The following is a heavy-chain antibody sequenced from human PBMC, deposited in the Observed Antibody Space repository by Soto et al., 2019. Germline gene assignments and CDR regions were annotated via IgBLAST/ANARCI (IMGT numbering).Heavy chain of an antibody. CDR1: GYTFTGAY. CDR3: ARDFTTRSYGVDV. V-gene: IGHV1-2*02. Sequence: ASVKVSCKASGYTFTGAYIHWVRQAPGQGLEWMGCINPNSGGTEFAQKFQGRVTVTRDTSITTVYVEMNRLRSDDTGVYYCARDFTTRSYGVDVWGQGTAVTVSS. CDR2: INPNSGGT. J-gene: IGHJ6*02. D-gene: IGHD3-10*01.